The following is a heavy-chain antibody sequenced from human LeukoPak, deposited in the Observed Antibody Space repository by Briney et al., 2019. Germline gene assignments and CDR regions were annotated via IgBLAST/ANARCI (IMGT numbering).Heavy chain of an antibody. D-gene: IGHD1-26*01. CDR1: GYTFTDYI. CDR3: AKVYGRFEGYFDY. V-gene: IGHV1-18*01. J-gene: IGHJ4*02. CDR2: VSAYNGDT. Sequence: AAVKVSCKASGYTFTDYIINWVRQAPGRGLEWVGWVSAYNGDTYYAQKVQGRVTMTTDSSTNSAYMGLRSLRSDDTATYYCAKVYGRFEGYFDYWGQGTLVTVSS.